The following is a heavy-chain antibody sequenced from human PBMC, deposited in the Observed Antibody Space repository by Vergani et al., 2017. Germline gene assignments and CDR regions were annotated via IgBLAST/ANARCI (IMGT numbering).Heavy chain of an antibody. V-gene: IGHV1-3*01. D-gene: IGHD3-3*01. CDR1: GYTFTSYA. CDR2: INAGNGNT. CDR3: ARERGRFGVVIGDFQH. J-gene: IGHJ1*01. Sequence: QVQLVQSGAEVKKPGASVKVSCKASGYTFTSYAMHWVRQAPGQRLEWMGWINAGNGNTKYSQKFQGRVTITRETSASTAYMELSSLRSEDTAVYYCARERGRFGVVIGDFQHWGQGTLVTVSS.